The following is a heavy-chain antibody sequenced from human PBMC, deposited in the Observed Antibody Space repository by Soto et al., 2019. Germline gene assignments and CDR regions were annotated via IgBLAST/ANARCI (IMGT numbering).Heavy chain of an antibody. CDR3: ARRGPKSNYWYFDL. CDR2: IYSGGST. V-gene: IGHV3-66*04. Sequence: EVQLVESGGGLVQPGGSLRLSCAASGFTVSSNYMSWVRQAPGKGLEWVSVIYSGGSTYYADSVKGRFTISRDNSKNTLYLQMNSLRAEDTAVYYCARRGPKSNYWYFDLWGRGTLVTVSS. J-gene: IGHJ2*01. D-gene: IGHD3-10*01. CDR1: GFTVSSNY.